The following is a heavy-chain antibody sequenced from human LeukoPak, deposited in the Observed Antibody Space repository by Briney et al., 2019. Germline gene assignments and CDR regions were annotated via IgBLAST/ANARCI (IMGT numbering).Heavy chain of an antibody. V-gene: IGHV4-39*01. CDR2: IYYSGST. D-gene: IGHD6-19*01. J-gene: IGHJ4*02. CDR3: ARAGTSSSGSIEGPFDY. Sequence: ASETLSLTCTVSGGSISSGSYYWSWIRQPAGKGLKWIGSIYYSGSTYYNPSLKSRVTISVDTSKDQFSLKLSSVTAADTAVYYCARAGTSSSGSIEGPFDYWGQGTLVTVSS. CDR1: GGSISSGSYY.